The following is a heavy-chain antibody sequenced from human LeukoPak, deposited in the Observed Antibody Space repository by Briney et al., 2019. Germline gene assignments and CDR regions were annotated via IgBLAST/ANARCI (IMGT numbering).Heavy chain of an antibody. CDR1: GGSISSRGYY. V-gene: IGHV4-39*07. J-gene: IGHJ4*02. CDR2: VFYSGST. Sequence: SETLSLTCTVSGGSISSRGYYWGWIRQPPGKGLEWIGSVFYSGSTYYNPSLKSRVTISVDTSKNQFSLKLSSVTAADTAMYYCARIHYYDSSGYYFYFDYWGQGTLVTVSS. D-gene: IGHD3-22*01. CDR3: ARIHYYDSSGYYFYFDY.